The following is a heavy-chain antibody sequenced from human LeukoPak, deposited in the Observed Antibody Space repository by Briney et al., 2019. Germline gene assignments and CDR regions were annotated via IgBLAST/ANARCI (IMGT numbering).Heavy chain of an antibody. CDR2: INHSGST. J-gene: IGHJ4*02. D-gene: IGHD3-10*01. V-gene: IGHV4-34*01. Sequence: SETLSLTCAVYGGSFRGYYWSWIRQPPGKGLEWIGEINHSGSTNYNPSLKSRVTISVDTSKNQFSLKLSSVTAADTAVYYCARAYYAFDYWGQGTLVTVSS. CDR1: GGSFRGYY. CDR3: ARAYYAFDY.